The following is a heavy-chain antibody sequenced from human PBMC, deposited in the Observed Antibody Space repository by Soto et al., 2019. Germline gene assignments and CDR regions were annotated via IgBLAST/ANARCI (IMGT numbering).Heavy chain of an antibody. J-gene: IGHJ6*02. V-gene: IGHV1-69*02. CDR3: ASLMSSGYYYGMDV. Sequence: QVQLVQSGAEVKKPGSSVKVSCKASGGTFSSYTISWVRQATGQGLEWMGRIIPILGIANYAKKFQGRVTITADKSTSTAYMELSSLRSEDTAVYYCASLMSSGYYYGMDVWGQGTTVTVSS. CDR2: IIPILGIA. D-gene: IGHD3-10*01. CDR1: GGTFSSYT.